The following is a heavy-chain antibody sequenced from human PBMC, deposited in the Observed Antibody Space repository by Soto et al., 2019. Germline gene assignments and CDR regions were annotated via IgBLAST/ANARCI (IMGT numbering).Heavy chain of an antibody. CDR2: IYYSGST. Sequence: SETLSLTCTVSGGSISSGGYYWSWIRQHPGKGMEWIGYIYYSGSTYYNPSLKSRVTISLDTSKNQFSLKLSSVTAADTAVYYCARWWFGEFFDYWGQGTLVTVSS. CDR3: ARWWFGEFFDY. V-gene: IGHV4-31*03. J-gene: IGHJ4*02. CDR1: GGSISSGGYY. D-gene: IGHD3-10*01.